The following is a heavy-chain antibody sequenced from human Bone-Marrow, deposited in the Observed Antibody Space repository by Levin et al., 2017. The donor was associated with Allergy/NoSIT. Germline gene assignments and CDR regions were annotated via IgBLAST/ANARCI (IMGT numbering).Heavy chain of an antibody. CDR1: GFTVSNNY. CDR2: IYSVGTT. Sequence: GESLKISCAVSGFTVSNNYMSWVRQAPGAGLEWVSLIYSVGTTYYADSVKGRFTISRDNSRNTLYLQMNSLRAEDTAVYYCTWGPSGVRGWGQGTLVTVSS. CDR3: TWGPSGVRG. J-gene: IGHJ4*02. V-gene: IGHV3-53*01. D-gene: IGHD3-16*01.